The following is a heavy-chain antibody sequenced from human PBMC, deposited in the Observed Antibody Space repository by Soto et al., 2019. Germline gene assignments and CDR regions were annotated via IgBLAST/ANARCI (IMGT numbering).Heavy chain of an antibody. CDR3: ARFYGDYSNWFDP. J-gene: IGHJ5*02. V-gene: IGHV4-30-2*01. CDR1: GGSISSGGYS. D-gene: IGHD4-17*01. CDR2: IYHSGST. Sequence: QLQLQESGSGLAKPSQTLSLTCAVSGGSISSGGYSWSWIRQPPGKGLEWIGYIYHSGSTYYNPSLKSRVTISVDRSKNQFSLKLSSVTAADTAVYYCARFYGDYSNWFDPWGQGTLVTVSS.